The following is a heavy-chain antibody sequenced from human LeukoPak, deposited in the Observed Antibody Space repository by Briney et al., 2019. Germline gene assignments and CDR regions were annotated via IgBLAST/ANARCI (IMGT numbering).Heavy chain of an antibody. D-gene: IGHD1-26*01. CDR2: ISSSSSYI. V-gene: IGHV3-21*01. Sequence: KPGGSLRLSCAASGFTFSSYSMNWVRQAPGKGLEWVSSISSSSSYIHYADSVKGRFTISRDNAKNSLYLQMNSLRAEDTAVYYCARALGAIYYFDYWGQGTLVTVSS. J-gene: IGHJ4*02. CDR3: ARALGAIYYFDY. CDR1: GFTFSSYS.